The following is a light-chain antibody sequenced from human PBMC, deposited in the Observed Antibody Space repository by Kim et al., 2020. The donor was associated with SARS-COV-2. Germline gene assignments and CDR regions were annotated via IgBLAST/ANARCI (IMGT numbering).Light chain of an antibody. CDR1: KLGDKY. Sequence: SVSPGQTASITCYGDKLGDKYACWYQQKPGQSPVLVIYQDSRRPSGIPERFSGSNSGNTATLTIGGTQAMDEADYYCQAWDSSAWVFGGGTKLTVL. J-gene: IGLJ3*02. CDR3: QAWDSSAWV. CDR2: QDS. V-gene: IGLV3-1*01.